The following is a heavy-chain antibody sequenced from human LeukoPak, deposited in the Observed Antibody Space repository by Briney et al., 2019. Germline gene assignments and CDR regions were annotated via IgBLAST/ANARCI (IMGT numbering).Heavy chain of an antibody. V-gene: IGHV1-46*01. J-gene: IGHJ5*02. D-gene: IGHD3-3*01. CDR1: GYTFTSYY. Sequence: ASVKVSCKPSGYTFTSYYMHWVRQAPGQGLEWMGIINPSGGSTSYAQKFQGRVTMTRDMSTSTVYMELSSLRSEDTAVYYCAREAIFGVAHPNWFDPWGQGTLVTVSS. CDR2: INPSGGST. CDR3: AREAIFGVAHPNWFDP.